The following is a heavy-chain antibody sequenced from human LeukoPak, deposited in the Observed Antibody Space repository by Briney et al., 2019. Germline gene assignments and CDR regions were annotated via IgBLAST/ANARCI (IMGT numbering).Heavy chain of an antibody. J-gene: IGHJ4*02. CDR3: ARTIVGAAFDY. CDR2: IDGDGSST. V-gene: IGHV3-74*01. CDR1: GFTFSSYW. Sequence: GGSLRLSCAASGFTFSSYWMHWVRQAPGKGLVWVSRIDGDGSSTSYADSVKGRFTISRDNAKHTLYLQMNSLRAEDTAVYYCARTIVGAAFDYWGRGTLVTVSS. D-gene: IGHD1-26*01.